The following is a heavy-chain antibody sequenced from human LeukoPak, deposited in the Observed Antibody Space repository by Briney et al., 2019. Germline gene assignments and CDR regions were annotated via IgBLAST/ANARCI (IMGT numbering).Heavy chain of an antibody. CDR1: GFTFSSYS. V-gene: IGHV3-21*01. D-gene: IGHD1-1*01. J-gene: IGHJ4*02. CDR2: ISSSSSYI. CDR3: ASSYRDDGRVDY. Sequence: GGSLRLSCAASGFTFSSYSMNWVRQAPGKGLEWVSSISSSSSYIYYADSVKGRFTISRDNAKNSLYLQMNSLRAEDTAVYYCASSYRDDGRVDYWGQGTLVTVSS.